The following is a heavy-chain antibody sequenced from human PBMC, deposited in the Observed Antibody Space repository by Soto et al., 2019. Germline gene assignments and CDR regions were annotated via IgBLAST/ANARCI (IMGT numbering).Heavy chain of an antibody. CDR1: GYTFISYA. V-gene: IGHV1-18*01. CDR2: ISAYNGNT. J-gene: IGHJ5*02. D-gene: IGHD3-22*01. CDR3: ARDVVVHHPGWFDP. Sequence: GASVKVSCKASGYTFISYAIHWVRQAPGQRLEWMGWISAYNGNTNYAQKLQGRVTMTTDTSTSTAYMELRSLRSDDTAVYYCARDVVVHHPGWFDPWGQGTLVTVSS.